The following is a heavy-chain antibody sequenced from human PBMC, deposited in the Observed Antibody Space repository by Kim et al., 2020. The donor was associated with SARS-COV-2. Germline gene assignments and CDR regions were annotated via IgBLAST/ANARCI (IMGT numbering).Heavy chain of an antibody. CDR3: ADSTSYHGSTHAFGYAF. J-gene: IGHJ3*01. Sequence: GGSLRLSCAPSGFTFSNSSMHWVRQAPGKGLEWVALICSRAHTFAADSVASGYTSSTNNSNDTLYTELHPMETRETAVSSCADSTSYHGSTHAFGYAF. V-gene: IGHV3-66*01. D-gene: IGHD3-16*02. CDR1: GFTFSNSS. CDR2: ICSRAHT.